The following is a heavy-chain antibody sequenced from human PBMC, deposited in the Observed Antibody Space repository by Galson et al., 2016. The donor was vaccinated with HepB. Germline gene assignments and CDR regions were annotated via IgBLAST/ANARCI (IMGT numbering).Heavy chain of an antibody. CDR1: GFTFSNYW. J-gene: IGHJ5*02. V-gene: IGHV3-7*01. D-gene: IGHD3-16*01. Sequence: SLRLSCAASGFTFSNYWMIWVRQAPGKGLEWLAKIKQDGSEKHYVDSVKGRFTISRDNAKGSLYLQMNTLRAEDTAVYYCARHYADWFDPWGQGTLDTVSS. CDR2: IKQDGSEK. CDR3: ARHYADWFDP.